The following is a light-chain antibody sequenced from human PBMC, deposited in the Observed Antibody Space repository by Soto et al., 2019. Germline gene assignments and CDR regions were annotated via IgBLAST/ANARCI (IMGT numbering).Light chain of an antibody. V-gene: IGKV1-17*01. CDR2: MTS. J-gene: IGKJ1*01. CDR3: LHHPTFPWT. Sequence: DIQMTQSPSSLSASVGDRVTITCRASQGIGNALDWYQHQPGKAPKRLIYMTSSLQGGVPSRFSGSGSGTEFTLTISSLQPEDFAIYYCLHHPTFPWTFGQGTKVEIK. CDR1: QGIGNA.